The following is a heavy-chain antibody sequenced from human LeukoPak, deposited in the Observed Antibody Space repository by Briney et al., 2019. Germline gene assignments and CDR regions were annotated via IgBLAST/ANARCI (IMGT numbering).Heavy chain of an antibody. J-gene: IGHJ4*02. CDR2: IGPSGDKT. V-gene: IGHV3-23*01. Sequence: GGSLRLSCAASGFTFNIHGMNWVRQAPGKGPEWVSGIGPSGDKTYYADSVKGRFTISRDNSENTVYLHMSSLRAGDTALYFCAKDDAWLQFNDWGQGTLVTVSS. CDR3: AKDDAWLQFND. CDR1: GFTFNIHG. D-gene: IGHD5-24*01.